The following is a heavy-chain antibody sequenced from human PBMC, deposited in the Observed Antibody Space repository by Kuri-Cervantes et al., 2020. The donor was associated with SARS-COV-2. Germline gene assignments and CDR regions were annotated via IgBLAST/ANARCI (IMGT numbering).Heavy chain of an antibody. J-gene: IGHJ6*02. Sequence: GESLKISCAASGFTFSSYDMHWVRQATGKGLEWVSAIGTAGDTYYPGSVKGRFTISRENAKNSLYLQMNSLRAGDTAVYYCARSGGYGRKKKYYGMDVWGQGTTVTVSS. CDR1: GFTFSSYD. CDR3: ARSGGYGRKKKYYGMDV. CDR2: IGTAGDT. V-gene: IGHV3-13*01. D-gene: IGHD3-10*01.